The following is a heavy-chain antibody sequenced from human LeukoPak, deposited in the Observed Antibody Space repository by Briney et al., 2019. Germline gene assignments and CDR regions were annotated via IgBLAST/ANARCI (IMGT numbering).Heavy chain of an antibody. CDR2: IGAYSGDA. CDR1: GYSFAKYG. V-gene: IGHV1-18*01. CDR3: ARDPGYRPDAFDI. D-gene: IGHD5-18*01. Sequence: GASVKVSCQASGYSFAKYGISWVRQAPGQGLEWMGWIGAYSGDAYYAQMFQGRVTMTTVTSTTTAYMELRSLRSDDTAVYYCARDPGYRPDAFDIWGQGTVVTVS. J-gene: IGHJ3*02.